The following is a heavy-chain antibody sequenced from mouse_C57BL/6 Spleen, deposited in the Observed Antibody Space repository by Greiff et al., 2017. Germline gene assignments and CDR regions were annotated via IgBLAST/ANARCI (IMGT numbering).Heavy chain of an antibody. D-gene: IGHD1-1*01. V-gene: IGHV5-4*01. CDR1: GFTFSSYA. Sequence: EVHLVESGGGLVKPGGSLKLSCAASGFTFSSYAMSWVRQTPEKRLEWVATISDGGSYTYYPDNVKGRFTISRDNAKNNLYLQMSHLKSEDTAMYYCAREIYYYGSSYGYFDVWGTGTTVTVSS. CDR2: ISDGGSYT. CDR3: AREIYYYGSSYGYFDV. J-gene: IGHJ1*03.